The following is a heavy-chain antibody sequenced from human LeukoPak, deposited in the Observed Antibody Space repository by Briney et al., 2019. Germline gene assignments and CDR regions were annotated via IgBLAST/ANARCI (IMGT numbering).Heavy chain of an antibody. J-gene: IGHJ4*02. D-gene: IGHD3-9*01. CDR1: GFTFSSYA. V-gene: IGHV3-30-3*01. CDR2: ISYDGSNK. Sequence: GGSLRLSCAASGFTFSSYAMHWVHQAPGKGLEWVAVISYDGSNKYYADSVKGRFTISRDNSKNTLYLQMNSLRAEDTAVYYCAKEPSYYDILTGYYFDYWGQGTLVTVSS. CDR3: AKEPSYYDILTGYYFDY.